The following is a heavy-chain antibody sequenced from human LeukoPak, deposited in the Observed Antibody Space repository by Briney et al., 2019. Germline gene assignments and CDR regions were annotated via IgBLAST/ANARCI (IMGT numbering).Heavy chain of an antibody. CDR2: IYPGDSDT. D-gene: IGHD3-22*01. CDR3: ARHVAEIYDSSGYYWPFWTDY. J-gene: IGHJ4*02. V-gene: IGHV5-51*01. CDR1: GYSFTSYW. Sequence: GESLKISCKGSGYSFTSYWIGWVRQMPGKGLEWMGIIYPGDSDTRYSPSFQGQVTISADKSISTAYLQWSSLKASDTAMYYCARHVAEIYDSSGYYWPFWTDYWGQGTLVTVSS.